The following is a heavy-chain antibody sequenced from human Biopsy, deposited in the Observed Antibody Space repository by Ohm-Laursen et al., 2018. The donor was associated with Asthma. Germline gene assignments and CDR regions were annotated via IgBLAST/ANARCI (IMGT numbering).Heavy chain of an antibody. CDR2: INTNTGNP. D-gene: IGHD3-16*01. J-gene: IGHJ4*02. V-gene: IGHV7-4-1*02. Sequence: GASVKVSCKASGYTFNSVAVMWVRQAPGQGLEWMGWINTNTGNPTYAQGFTGRFVFSLDTSVNTAHLQISSLKAEDTAVYSCARMISYHDEMRDPFFDYWGQGTLVTVSS. CDR3: ARMISYHDEMRDPFFDY. CDR1: GYTFNSVA.